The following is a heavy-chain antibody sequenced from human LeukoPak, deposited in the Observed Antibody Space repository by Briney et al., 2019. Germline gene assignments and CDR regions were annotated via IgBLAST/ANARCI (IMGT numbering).Heavy chain of an antibody. CDR1: GGSISSYY. V-gene: IGHV4-59*08. J-gene: IGHJ5*02. CDR3: ARASITMVRGAPGWFDP. D-gene: IGHD3-10*01. Sequence: SETLSLTCTVSGGSISSYYWSWIRQPPGKGLEWIGYIYYSGSTNYNPSLKSRVTISVDTSKNQFSLKLSSVTAADTAVYYCARASITMVRGAPGWFDPWGQGTLVTVSS. CDR2: IYYSGST.